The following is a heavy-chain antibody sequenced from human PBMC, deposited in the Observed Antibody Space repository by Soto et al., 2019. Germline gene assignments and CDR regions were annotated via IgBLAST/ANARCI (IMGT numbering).Heavy chain of an antibody. CDR2: LNHSGSP. CDR1: GGSFSGYY. J-gene: IGHJ5*02. V-gene: IGHV4-34*01. D-gene: IGHD6-13*01. Sequence: PSATLSLTCAVSGGSFSGYYWRWIRQLPLKGLWWIRGLNHSGSPNYNPSLKSRVTISVDTSKNHFSLKLSSVTVADTAVYYCAITFGIAAPGFGHWGQGTQVTVSS. CDR3: AITFGIAAPGFGH.